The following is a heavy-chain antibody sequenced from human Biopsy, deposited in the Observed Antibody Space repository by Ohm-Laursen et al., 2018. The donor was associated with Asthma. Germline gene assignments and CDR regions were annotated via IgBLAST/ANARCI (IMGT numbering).Heavy chain of an antibody. J-gene: IGHJ4*02. Sequence: GASVKVSCKSLGGTFNTYVIGWVRQDPGQGLGWMGGSNSVFGTTTYPQKFQDRVTITADDSTSTVYMELSSLRSEDTAVYYCARKAGSCISRTCYSLDFWGQGTLVTVSS. V-gene: IGHV1-69*13. CDR1: GGTFNTYV. D-gene: IGHD2-2*01. CDR2: SNSVFGTT. CDR3: ARKAGSCISRTCYSLDF.